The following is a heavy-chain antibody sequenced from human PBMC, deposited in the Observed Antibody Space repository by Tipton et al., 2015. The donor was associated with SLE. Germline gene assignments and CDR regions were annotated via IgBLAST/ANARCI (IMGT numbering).Heavy chain of an antibody. D-gene: IGHD2-8*02. CDR1: GYTFTSYS. J-gene: IGHJ6*03. V-gene: IGHV1-46*01. CDR2: IYPSSGSR. CDR3: ARSGAYCSGTKCYERSGWRSHIFYYMDV. Sequence: QVQLVQSGSELKKPGTSVTVSCKASGYTFTSYSMNWIRQAPGQGLEWMGTIYPSSGSRNYAQKFQGRVTMTSEASTSTVYMEMSSLRSEDTAVYFCARSGAYCSGTKCYERSGWRSHIFYYMDVWGKGTTVSISS.